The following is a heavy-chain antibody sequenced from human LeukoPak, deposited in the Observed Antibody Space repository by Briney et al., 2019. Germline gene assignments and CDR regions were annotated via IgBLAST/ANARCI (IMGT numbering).Heavy chain of an antibody. Sequence: GGSLRLSCAASGFIFSSYSMNWVRQAPGKGLEWVSYISSSGTTIYYADSVKGRFTISRDNAKNSLYLQMNSLRAEDTAVYYCARDRSTMIAQGGFYFDYWGQGTLVTVSS. CDR2: ISSSGTTI. D-gene: IGHD3-22*01. CDR3: ARDRSTMIAQGGFYFDY. V-gene: IGHV3-48*01. J-gene: IGHJ4*02. CDR1: GFIFSSYS.